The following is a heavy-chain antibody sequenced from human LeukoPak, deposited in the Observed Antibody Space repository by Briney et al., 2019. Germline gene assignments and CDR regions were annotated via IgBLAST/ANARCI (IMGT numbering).Heavy chain of an antibody. CDR1: RFTFTTYF. Sequence: ASVKVSCKASRFTFTTYFMHWVRQAPGQGLEWMGKINPSGDTTTYAQKFQGRVTMTRDTSTSTVYMELSSLRSEDTAVYYCANLFNFSRCSSTSCYGGYFDYWGQGTLVTVSS. J-gene: IGHJ4*02. CDR3: ANLFNFSRCSSTSCYGGYFDY. CDR2: INPSGDTT. D-gene: IGHD2-2*01. V-gene: IGHV1-46*01.